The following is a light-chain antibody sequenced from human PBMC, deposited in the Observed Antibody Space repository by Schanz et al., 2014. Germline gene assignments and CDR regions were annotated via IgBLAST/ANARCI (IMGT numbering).Light chain of an antibody. J-gene: IGKJ2*01. CDR2: DAS. Sequence: EIVLTQSPATLSLSPGERATLTCRASESVSGYLAWYQQKPGQAPRLLIHDASNRATGIPARFSGSGAGTDFTLTISGLEPEDFAVYYCQHHGTFGQGTKLEIK. V-gene: IGKV3-11*01. CDR1: ESVSGY. CDR3: QHHGT.